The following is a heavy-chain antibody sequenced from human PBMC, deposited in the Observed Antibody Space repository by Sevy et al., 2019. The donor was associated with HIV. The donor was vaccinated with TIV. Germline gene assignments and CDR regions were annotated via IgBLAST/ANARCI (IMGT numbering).Heavy chain of an antibody. Sequence: GESLKISCVASGFTFSDHYMEWVRQAPGKGPEWVGRTRNKADGYTTEYAASVKGRFTISRDESKNSLYVQMNSLKAEDTAVYYCATHAGIAAAGRVFDYWGQGTLVTVSS. J-gene: IGHJ4*02. CDR1: GFTFSDHY. D-gene: IGHD6-13*01. CDR2: TRNKADGYTT. V-gene: IGHV3-72*01. CDR3: ATHAGIAAAGRVFDY.